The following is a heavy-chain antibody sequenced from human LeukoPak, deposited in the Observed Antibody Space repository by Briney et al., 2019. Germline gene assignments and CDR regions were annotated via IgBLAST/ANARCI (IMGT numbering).Heavy chain of an antibody. D-gene: IGHD1-1*01. V-gene: IGHV4-4*07. CDR2: IYISGST. CDR1: GGSISSYY. CDR3: ARDRGTWNDDGFDY. J-gene: IGHJ4*02. Sequence: SETLSLTCTVSGGSISSYYWSWIRQPAGKGLEWIGRIYISGSTNYNPSLKSRVTKSVDTSKNQFSLKLSSVTAADTAVYYCARDRGTWNDDGFDYWGQGTLVTVSS.